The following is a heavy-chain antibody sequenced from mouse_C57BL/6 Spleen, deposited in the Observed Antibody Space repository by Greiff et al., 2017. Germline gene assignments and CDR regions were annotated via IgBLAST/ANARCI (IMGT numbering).Heavy chain of an antibody. V-gene: IGHV1-55*01. CDR1: GYTFTSYW. CDR2: IYPGSGST. J-gene: IGHJ4*01. Sequence: QVQLQQPGAELVKPGASVKMSCKASGYTFTSYWITWVKQRPGQGLEWIGDIYPGSGSTNYNEKFKSKATLTVDTSSSTAYMRLSSLTSEDSAVYYCAREGTAHGAMCYWGQGTSVTVSS. D-gene: IGHD3-2*02. CDR3: AREGTAHGAMCY.